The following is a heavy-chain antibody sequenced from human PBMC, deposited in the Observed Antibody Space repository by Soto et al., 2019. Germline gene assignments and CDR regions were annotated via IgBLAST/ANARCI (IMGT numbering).Heavy chain of an antibody. J-gene: IGHJ6*03. CDR2: IYYSGST. D-gene: IGHD5-18*01. CDR1: SGSISSSSYY. Sequence: SETLSLTCTVSSGSISSSSYYWGWIRQPPGKGLEWIGSIYYSGSTYYNPSLKSRVTISVDTSKNQFSLKLSSVTAADTAVYYCARLHSYGPAGYMDVWGKGTTVTVSS. CDR3: ARLHSYGPAGYMDV. V-gene: IGHV4-39*01.